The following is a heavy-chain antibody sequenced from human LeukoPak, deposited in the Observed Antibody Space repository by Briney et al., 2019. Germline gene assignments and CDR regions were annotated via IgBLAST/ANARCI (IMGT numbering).Heavy chain of an antibody. Sequence: ASVKVSCKASGYTFTSYYMHWVRQAPGQGLEWMGIINPSGGSTSYAQKFQGRVTMTRNTSISTAYMELSSLRSEDTAVYYCARALKSDSSGYYYYSYYYMDVWGKGTTVTISS. CDR2: INPSGGST. CDR1: GYTFTSYY. D-gene: IGHD3-22*01. CDR3: ARALKSDSSGYYYYSYYYMDV. J-gene: IGHJ6*03. V-gene: IGHV1-46*01.